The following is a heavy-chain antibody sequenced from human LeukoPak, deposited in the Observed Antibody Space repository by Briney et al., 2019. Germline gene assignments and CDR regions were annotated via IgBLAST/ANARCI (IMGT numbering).Heavy chain of an antibody. J-gene: IGHJ4*02. V-gene: IGHV3-48*03. CDR2: ISSSGSTI. CDR3: ARGKITMLRGVISRLANFDY. D-gene: IGHD3-10*01. CDR1: GFTFSSYE. Sequence: GGSLRLSCAASGFTFSSYEMNWVRQAPGKGLEWVSYISSSGSTIYYADSVKGRFTISRDNAKNSLYLQMNSLRAEDTAVYYCARGKITMLRGVISRLANFDYWGQGTLVTVSS.